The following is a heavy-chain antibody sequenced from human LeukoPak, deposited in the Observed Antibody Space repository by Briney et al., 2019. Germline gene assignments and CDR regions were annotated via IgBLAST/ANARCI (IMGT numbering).Heavy chain of an antibody. Sequence: PGGSLRLSCAASGFIFSSYNMNWVRQAPGKGLEWVSSISSNSDYIFYADSVKGRFTISRDNAKNSLYLQMNSLRAEDTALYYCARGTEMATMGSWFDPWGQGTLVTVSS. CDR1: GFIFSSYN. CDR3: ARGTEMATMGSWFDP. D-gene: IGHD5-24*01. CDR2: ISSNSDYI. V-gene: IGHV3-21*01. J-gene: IGHJ5*02.